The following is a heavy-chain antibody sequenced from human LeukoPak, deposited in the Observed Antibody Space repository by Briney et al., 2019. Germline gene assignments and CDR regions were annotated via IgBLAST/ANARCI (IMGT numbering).Heavy chain of an antibody. J-gene: IGHJ5*02. CDR3: ARCSSGWTASYNWFDP. CDR1: GFTFSSYE. D-gene: IGHD6-19*01. V-gene: IGHV3-48*03. CDR2: ISSSGSTI. Sequence: GGSLRPSCAASGFTFSSYEMNWVRQASGKGLEWVSYISSSGSTIYYADSVKGRFTISRDNAKNSLYLQMNSLRAEDTAVYYCARCSSGWTASYNWFDPWGQGTLVTVSS.